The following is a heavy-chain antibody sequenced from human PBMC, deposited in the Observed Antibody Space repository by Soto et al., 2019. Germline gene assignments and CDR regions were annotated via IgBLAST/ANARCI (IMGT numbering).Heavy chain of an antibody. V-gene: IGHV1-18*01. CDR1: GYTFTSYG. CDR2: ISAYNGNT. J-gene: IGHJ4*02. CDR3: ARGVYIVVVPAAVSFDY. Sequence: ASVKVSCKASGYTFTSYGISWVRQAPGQGLEWMGWISAYNGNTNYAQKLQGRVTMTTDTSTSTAYMELRSLRSDDTAVYYCARGVYIVVVPAAVSFDYWGQGTLVTVSS. D-gene: IGHD2-2*01.